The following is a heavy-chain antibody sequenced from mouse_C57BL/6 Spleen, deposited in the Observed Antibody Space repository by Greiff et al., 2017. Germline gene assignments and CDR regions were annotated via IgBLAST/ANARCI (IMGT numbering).Heavy chain of an antibody. D-gene: IGHD1-1*01. CDR3: ERQVVATAWYFDV. CDR2: INPNYGTT. Sequence: EVQLQQSGPELVKPGASVKISCKASGYSFTDYNMNWVKQSHGKSLEWIGVINPNYGTTSYNQKFKGKATLTVDQSSSTAYMQLNSLTSEDSAVYDCERQVVATAWYFDVWGTGTTVTVSS. CDR1: GYSFTDYN. J-gene: IGHJ1*03. V-gene: IGHV1-39*01.